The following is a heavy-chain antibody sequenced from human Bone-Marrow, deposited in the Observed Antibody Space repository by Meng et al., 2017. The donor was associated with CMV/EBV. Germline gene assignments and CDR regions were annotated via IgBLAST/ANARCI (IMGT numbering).Heavy chain of an antibody. Sequence: ETLSLTCAASGFTFSSYAMSWVRQAPGKGLEWASAISGSGGSTYYADSVKGRFTISRDNSKNTLYLQMNSLRAEDTAVYYCAKDRQLWLPDWFDPWGQGTLVTVSS. CDR2: ISGSGGST. CDR3: AKDRQLWLPDWFDP. CDR1: GFTFSSYA. D-gene: IGHD5-18*01. V-gene: IGHV3-23*01. J-gene: IGHJ5*02.